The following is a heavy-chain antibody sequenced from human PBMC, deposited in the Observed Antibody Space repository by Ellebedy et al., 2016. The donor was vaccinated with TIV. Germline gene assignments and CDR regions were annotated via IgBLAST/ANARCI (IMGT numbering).Heavy chain of an antibody. D-gene: IGHD2-21*02. J-gene: IGHJ4*02. V-gene: IGHV1-2*02. CDR2: INPKNGGT. Sequence: AASVKVSCKASGYTFTGYYIHWVRQAPGQGREGMGWINPKNGGTNYAQKFQGRVTMTRDTSISTAYMELSWLRSDDTAVYYCARDGACGGDCYGDNYWGQGSLVTVSS. CDR3: ARDGACGGDCYGDNY. CDR1: GYTFTGYY.